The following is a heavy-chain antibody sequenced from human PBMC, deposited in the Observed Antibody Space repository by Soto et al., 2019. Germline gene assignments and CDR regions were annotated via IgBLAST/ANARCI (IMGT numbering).Heavy chain of an antibody. CDR1: GGTFSSYA. V-gene: IGHV1-69*01. CDR2: IIPIFGTA. CDR3: AGQTGTEDY. Sequence: QVQLVQSGAEVKKPGSSVKVSCKASGGTFSSYAISWVRQAPGQGLEWMGGIIPIFGTANYAQKFQGRVTITADESTSTAYMELSSLRXXXXXXXXCAGQTGTEDYWGQGTLVTVSS. J-gene: IGHJ4*02.